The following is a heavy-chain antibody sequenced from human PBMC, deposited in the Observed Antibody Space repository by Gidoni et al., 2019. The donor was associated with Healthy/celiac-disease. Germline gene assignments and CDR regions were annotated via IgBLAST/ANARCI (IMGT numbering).Heavy chain of an antibody. CDR1: GFPFSSYA. CDR2: ISGSGGST. V-gene: IGHV3-23*04. D-gene: IGHD3-22*01. CDR3: AKAPYYDSSGYTP. Sequence: EVPLVESGGGLVQPGGSLRLSCAASGFPFSSYAMSWVPQVPGKGLEWVAAISGSGGSTYYADSVKGRFTIARDNSKNTLYLQMNSLRAEDTAVYYCAKAPYYDSSGYTPWGQGTLVTVSS. J-gene: IGHJ5*02.